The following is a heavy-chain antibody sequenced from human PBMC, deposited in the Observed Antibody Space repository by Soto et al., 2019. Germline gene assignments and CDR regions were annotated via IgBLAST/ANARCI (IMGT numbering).Heavy chain of an antibody. D-gene: IGHD3-16*01. CDR2: ISAYNGNT. V-gene: IGHV1-18*01. Sequence: ASVKVSCKASGYTFTSYGISWVRQAPGQGLEWMGWISAYNGNTNYAQKLQGRVTMTTDTSTSTAYMELRSLRSDDTAVYYCARGTEYDYIWGSYSPGYWGQGTLVTVSS. CDR3: ARGTEYDYIWGSYSPGY. CDR1: GYTFTSYG. J-gene: IGHJ4*02.